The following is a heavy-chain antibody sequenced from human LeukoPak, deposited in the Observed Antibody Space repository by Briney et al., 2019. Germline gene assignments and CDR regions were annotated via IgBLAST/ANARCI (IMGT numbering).Heavy chain of an antibody. CDR3: VRDRPNYHESNGHYYNRDSDH. J-gene: IGHJ5*02. CDR2: MCGSAGCT. CDR1: GFTFEIYA. Sequence: QSGGSLRLSCAASGFTFEIYAMSWVRLAPGKGLQWVASMCGSAGCTFYADSVKGRFTISRDNSKNTLYLQMNGLRAEDTAIYYCVRDRPNYHESNGHYYNRDSDHWGQGTLVTVSS. V-gene: IGHV3-23*01. D-gene: IGHD3-10*02.